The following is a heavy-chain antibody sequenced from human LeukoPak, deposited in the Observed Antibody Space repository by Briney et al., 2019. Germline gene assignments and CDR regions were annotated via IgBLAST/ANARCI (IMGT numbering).Heavy chain of an antibody. Sequence: SQTLSLTCTVFGGSISSSSYYWGWIRQPPGKGLEWIGSIYYSGSTYYNPSLKSRVTISVDTSKNQFSLKLSSVTAADTAVYYCARRLGYCSSTSCYFDYWGQGTLVTVSS. CDR3: ARRLGYCSSTSCYFDY. J-gene: IGHJ4*02. D-gene: IGHD2-2*01. CDR1: GGSISSSSYY. CDR2: IYYSGST. V-gene: IGHV4-39*01.